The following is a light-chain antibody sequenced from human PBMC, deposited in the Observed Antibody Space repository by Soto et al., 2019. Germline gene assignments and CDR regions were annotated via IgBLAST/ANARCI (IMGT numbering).Light chain of an antibody. J-gene: IGKJ1*01. CDR3: QQYNNWPPT. Sequence: EIVMTQSPATLSVSPGERATLSCRASQSVSSNLAWYQQKPGQAPRLLIYGASTRATGIPARFSGSGSGTEFTLTISSLPSEDFAVYYCQQYNNWPPTVGQGTKVEIK. CDR2: GAS. V-gene: IGKV3-15*01. CDR1: QSVSSN.